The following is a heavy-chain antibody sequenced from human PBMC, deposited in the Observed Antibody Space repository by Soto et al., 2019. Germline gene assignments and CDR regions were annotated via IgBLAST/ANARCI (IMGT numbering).Heavy chain of an antibody. J-gene: IGHJ4*01. Sequence: GGSLRLSCAASGFTFTSHAMHWVRQPPGKGLEWVAAISYDEIDKKYASSAKGRFTVSRDNVKNTLSLQMNSLRAEDTAVYYCAKFRSTTSFDVVSLFDYWGHGTVLNVYS. CDR2: ISYDEIDK. CDR3: AKFRSTTSFDVVSLFDY. V-gene: IGHV3-30*18. D-gene: IGHD3-3*01. CDR1: GFTFTSHA.